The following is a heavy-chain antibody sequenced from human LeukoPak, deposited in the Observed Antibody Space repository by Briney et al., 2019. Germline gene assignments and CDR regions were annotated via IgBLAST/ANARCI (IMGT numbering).Heavy chain of an antibody. CDR1: GGTFSSYA. D-gene: IGHD2-21*02. CDR2: IIPILGIA. Sequence: SVKVSCKASGGTFSSYAISWVRQAPGQGLEWMGRIIPILGIANYAQKFQGRVTITADKSTSTAYMELSSLRSEDTAVYYCARTVVVVTAILYGMDVWGQGTTVTVSS. CDR3: ARTVVVVTAILYGMDV. V-gene: IGHV1-69*04. J-gene: IGHJ6*02.